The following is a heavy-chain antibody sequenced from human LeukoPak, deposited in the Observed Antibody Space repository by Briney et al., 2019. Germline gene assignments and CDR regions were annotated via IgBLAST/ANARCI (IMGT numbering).Heavy chain of an antibody. J-gene: IGHJ3*02. Sequence: GGSLRLSCAASGFTVTNFMNWVRQAPGKGLEWVSVIYSGGTTYYADSVKGRFTISRDNSKNTLYLQMNGLRAEDTAVYYCAKDLEWELLELGAFDIWGQGTMVTVSS. CDR3: AKDLEWELLELGAFDI. CDR2: IYSGGTT. V-gene: IGHV3-66*01. CDR1: GFTVTNF. D-gene: IGHD1-26*01.